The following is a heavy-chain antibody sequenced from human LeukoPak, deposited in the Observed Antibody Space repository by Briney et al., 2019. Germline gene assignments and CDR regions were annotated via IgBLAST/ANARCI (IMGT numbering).Heavy chain of an antibody. CDR3: ARRPDVRYFDRLIPDPGAFDI. D-gene: IGHD3-9*01. CDR2: INHSGST. V-gene: IGHV4-34*01. J-gene: IGHJ3*02. CDR1: GGSFSGYY. Sequence: SETLSLTCADYGGSFSGYYWSWIHQPPGKGLEWIGEINHSGSTNYNPSLKSRVTISVDTSKNQFSLKLSSVTAADTAVYYCARRPDVRYFDRLIPDPGAFDIWGQGTMVTVSS.